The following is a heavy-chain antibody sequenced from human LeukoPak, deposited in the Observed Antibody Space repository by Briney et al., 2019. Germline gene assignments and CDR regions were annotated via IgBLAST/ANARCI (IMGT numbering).Heavy chain of an antibody. CDR3: ARTPWDCSGGSYYEGDFDY. CDR2: IYTSGST. Sequence: PSETLSLTCTVSGGSISSYYWSWVRQPAGKGLEWIGRIYTSGSTNYNPSLKSRVTMSVDTSKNQFSLKLSSVTAADTAVYYCARTPWDCSGGSYYEGDFDYWGQGTLVTVSS. J-gene: IGHJ4*02. V-gene: IGHV4-4*07. D-gene: IGHD2-15*01. CDR1: GGSISSYY.